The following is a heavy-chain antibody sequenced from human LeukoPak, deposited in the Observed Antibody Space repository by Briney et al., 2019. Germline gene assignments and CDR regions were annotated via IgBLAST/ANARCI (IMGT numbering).Heavy chain of an antibody. Sequence: KPSGTLSLTCTVSDGSISSHYWSWIRQPPGKGLEWIGYIYYSGSTNYIPSLKSRVTISVDTSKNQFSLKLSSVTAADTAVYYCARVSSSWTAYYYFDYWGQGTLVTVSS. CDR2: IYYSGST. CDR1: DGSISSHY. J-gene: IGHJ4*02. D-gene: IGHD6-13*01. V-gene: IGHV4-59*11. CDR3: ARVSSSWTAYYYFDY.